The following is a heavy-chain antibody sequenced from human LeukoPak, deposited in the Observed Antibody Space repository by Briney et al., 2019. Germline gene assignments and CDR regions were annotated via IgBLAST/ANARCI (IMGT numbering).Heavy chain of an antibody. CDR2: IYTSGST. J-gene: IGHJ4*02. D-gene: IGHD3-22*01. CDR1: GGPISSYY. Sequence: SETLSLTCTVSGGPISSYYWSWIRQPAGKGLEWIGRIYTSGSTNYNPSLKSRVTMSVDTSKNQFSLKLSSVTAADTAVYYCARDKYYDSSGYYYYFDYWGQGTLVTVSS. V-gene: IGHV4-4*07. CDR3: ARDKYYDSSGYYYYFDY.